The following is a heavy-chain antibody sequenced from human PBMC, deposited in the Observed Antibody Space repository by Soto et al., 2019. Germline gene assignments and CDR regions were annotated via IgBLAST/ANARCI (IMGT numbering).Heavy chain of an antibody. J-gene: IGHJ4*02. D-gene: IGHD3-22*01. Sequence: ASVKVSCKASGYTFTSYAMHWVRQAPGQRLEWMGWINAGNGNTKYSQKFQGRVTITRDTSASTAYMELSSLRSEDTAVYYCARVLLPYIPKHYGSATGPHVVFDYWGQGTLVTVSS. CDR3: ARVLLPYIPKHYGSATGPHVVFDY. CDR2: INAGNGNT. CDR1: GYTFTSYA. V-gene: IGHV1-3*01.